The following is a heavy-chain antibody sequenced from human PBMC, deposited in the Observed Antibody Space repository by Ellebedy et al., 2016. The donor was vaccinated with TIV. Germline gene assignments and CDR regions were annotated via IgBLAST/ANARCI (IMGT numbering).Heavy chain of an antibody. CDR2: IHHSGSA. D-gene: IGHD2-15*01. CDR3: ARRYCSVFVCYFDN. Sequence: MPSETLSLTCTVTGASSCSGDCYWTWIRQPPGEGLEWLGYIHHSGSAHYNPSLKSRVTISLDASKNQFSLKLSSVTAADTAVYYCARRYCSVFVCYFDNWGQGTRVTVSS. V-gene: IGHV4-30-4*01. CDR1: GASSCSGDCY. J-gene: IGHJ4*02.